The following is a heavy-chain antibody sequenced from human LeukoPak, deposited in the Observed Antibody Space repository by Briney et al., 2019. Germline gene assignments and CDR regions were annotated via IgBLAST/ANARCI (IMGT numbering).Heavy chain of an antibody. CDR2: IWYDGSKK. D-gene: IGHD3-22*01. CDR3: ARAQDYDSSGYVDAFDM. CDR1: GFTSSIYG. J-gene: IGHJ3*02. V-gene: IGHV3-33*01. Sequence: GGSLRLSCAASGFTSSIYGMHWVRQAPGKGLEWVAVIWYDGSKKYYADSVKGRFTISRDNSKNTLYLQMNSLRVEDTAVYYCARAQDYDSSGYVDAFDMWGQGTMVTVSS.